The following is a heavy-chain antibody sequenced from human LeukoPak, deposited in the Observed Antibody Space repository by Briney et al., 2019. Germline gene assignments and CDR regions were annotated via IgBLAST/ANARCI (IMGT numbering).Heavy chain of an antibody. D-gene: IGHD3-3*01. V-gene: IGHV3-21*01. CDR2: ISSSSYI. CDR3: ARDRGYDFWSGPGWFDP. Sequence: GGSLRLSCAASGFTFSSYSMNWVRQAPGKGLEWVSSISSSSYIYYADSVKGRFTISRDNAKNSLYLQMNSLRAEDTAVYYCARDRGYDFWSGPGWFDPWGQGTLVTVSS. CDR1: GFTFSSYS. J-gene: IGHJ5*02.